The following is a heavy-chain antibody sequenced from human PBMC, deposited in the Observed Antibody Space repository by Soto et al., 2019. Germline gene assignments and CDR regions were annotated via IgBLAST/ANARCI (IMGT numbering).Heavy chain of an antibody. J-gene: IGHJ5*02. CDR1: GYTCTSYG. CDR3: ARGGPIPEYCSSTSCYPLGRGMNWFDP. V-gene: IGHV1-18*01. CDR2: ISAYNGNT. Sequence: ASVKASGRGSGYTCTSYGMSWVRQAPGQGLEWMGWISAYNGNTNYTQKLQGRVTMTTDTSKNTIYLKLSCVSAEDTAVYYCARGGPIPEYCSSTSCYPLGRGMNWFDPWGQGTLVTVSS. D-gene: IGHD2-2*01.